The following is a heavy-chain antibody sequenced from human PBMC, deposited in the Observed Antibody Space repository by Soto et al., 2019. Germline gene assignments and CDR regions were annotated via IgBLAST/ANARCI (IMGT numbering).Heavy chain of an antibody. V-gene: IGHV4-4*02. J-gene: IGHJ4*02. CDR2: IYHSGST. CDR3: ARDAGIAAAGTPDLDY. D-gene: IGHD6-13*01. Sequence: SETLSLTCAVSGGSISSINWWSWVRQPPGKGLEWIGEIYHSGSTNYNPSLKSRVTISVDKSKNQFSLKLSSVTAADTAVYYCARDAGIAAAGTPDLDYWGQGTLVTVSS. CDR1: GGSISSINW.